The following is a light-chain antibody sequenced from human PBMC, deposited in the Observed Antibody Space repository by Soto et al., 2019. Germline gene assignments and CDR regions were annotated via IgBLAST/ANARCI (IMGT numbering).Light chain of an antibody. CDR3: TSYTSYSTLDV. V-gene: IGLV2-14*01. Sequence: QSALTQPASVSGSPGQSITISCTGTSSDVGGYNYVSWYQQHPDKAPKLMIYEVSNRPSGVSNRFSGSKSGHTASLTISGGQYEDEADYFFTSYTSYSTLDVFGTGTKLTVL. J-gene: IGLJ1*01. CDR1: SSDVGGYNY. CDR2: EVS.